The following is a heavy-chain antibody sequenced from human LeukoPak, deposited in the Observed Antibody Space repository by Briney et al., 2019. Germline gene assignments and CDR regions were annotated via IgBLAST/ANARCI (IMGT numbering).Heavy chain of an antibody. V-gene: IGHV3-11*01. J-gene: IGHJ5*02. CDR2: ISSSGSTI. D-gene: IGHD3-16*01. Sequence: GGSLRLSCAASGFTFSDYYMSWIRQAPGKGLEWVSYISSSGSTIYYADSVKGRFTISRDNAKNSLYLQMNSLRAEDTAVYYCARVPYDYVWGSYHNWFDPWGQGTLVTGSS. CDR1: GFTFSDYY. CDR3: ARVPYDYVWGSYHNWFDP.